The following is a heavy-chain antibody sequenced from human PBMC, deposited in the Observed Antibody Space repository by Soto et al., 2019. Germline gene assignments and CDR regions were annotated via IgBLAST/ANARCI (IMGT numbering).Heavy chain of an antibody. Sequence: GGSLRLSCAASGFSFSISPMHWVRQAPDKGPEWVALISYDGTNKFYADSVKGRFTISRDNSKSTLYLQVDSLRPEDAAVYYCARDPKTSGGQHWAFNYFDSWGQGTLVTSPQ. CDR3: ARDPKTSGGQHWAFNYFDS. V-gene: IGHV3-30-3*01. CDR1: GFSFSISP. J-gene: IGHJ4*02. CDR2: ISYDGTNK. D-gene: IGHD7-27*01.